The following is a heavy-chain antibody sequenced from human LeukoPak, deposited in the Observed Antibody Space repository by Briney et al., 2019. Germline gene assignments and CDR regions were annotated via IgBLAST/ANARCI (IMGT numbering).Heavy chain of an antibody. Sequence: GASVKVSCKASGGTFSSYAISWVRQAPGQGLEWMGGIIPIFGTANYAQKFQGRVTITADKSTSTAYMELSSLRSEDTAVYYCAVVSGLGELLFFDYWGQGTLVTVSS. CDR3: AVVSGLGELLFFDY. V-gene: IGHV1-69*06. J-gene: IGHJ4*02. CDR1: GGTFSSYA. CDR2: IIPIFGTA. D-gene: IGHD3-10*01.